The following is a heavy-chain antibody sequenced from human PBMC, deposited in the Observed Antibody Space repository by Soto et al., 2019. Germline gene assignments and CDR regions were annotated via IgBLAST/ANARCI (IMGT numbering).Heavy chain of an antibody. CDR1: GYIFTSYW. D-gene: IGHD2-15*01. CDR3: ASRSCGGGNCYQTLFEAYDV. J-gene: IGHJ3*01. V-gene: IGHV5-51*01. CDR2: MYPGDSDT. Sequence: PEESLKISCKGSGYIFTSYWIGWVRQMPGKGLEWMGIMYPGDSDTRYSPSFQGRVTISADKSISTVYLQWSSLKASDTAMYYCASRSCGGGNCYQTLFEAYDVWGQGTMVTVSS.